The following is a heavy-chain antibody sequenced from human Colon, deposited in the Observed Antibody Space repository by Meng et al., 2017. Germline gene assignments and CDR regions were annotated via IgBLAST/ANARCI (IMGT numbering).Heavy chain of an antibody. CDR3: AKCGSGNDYTCHYRGMDV. CDR2: ISGDAGTT. D-gene: IGHD3-10*01. J-gene: IGHJ6*01. CDR1: GFSFSPYS. V-gene: IGHV3-23*01. Sequence: GESLKISCAASGFSFSPYSMSWVRQAPGKGLEWVSSISGDAGTTYYADSVKGRFTVSRDNSKNTLFLQMNSLRVEDTAVYYCAKCGSGNDYTCHYRGMDVWGQGTTVTGYS.